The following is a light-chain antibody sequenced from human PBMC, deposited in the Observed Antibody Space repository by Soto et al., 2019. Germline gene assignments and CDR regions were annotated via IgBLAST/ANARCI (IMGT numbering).Light chain of an antibody. Sequence: EIVMTQSPATLSVSPGERATLSCRASQSVSSNLAWYQQKPGQAPRLLIYVASTRATGIPARFSGSGSGTEFTLTISSLQSEDFAVYYCQQYNNRRTFGQGTKVEIK. CDR3: QQYNNRRT. CDR1: QSVSSN. J-gene: IGKJ1*01. V-gene: IGKV3-15*01. CDR2: VAS.